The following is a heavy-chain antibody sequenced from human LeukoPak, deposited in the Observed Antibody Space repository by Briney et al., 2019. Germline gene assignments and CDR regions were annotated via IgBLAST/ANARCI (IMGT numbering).Heavy chain of an antibody. V-gene: IGHV3-23*01. D-gene: IGHD6-19*01. CDR2: ISGSGGNT. J-gene: IGHJ4*02. CDR3: ARGRAFLGQWLVQTRGEFDY. Sequence: GGSLRLSCAASGFTFSSYTMSWVRQAPGKGLEWVSAISGSGGNTYYADSVKGRFTISRDNSKNTLYLQMNSLRAEDTAVYYCARGRAFLGQWLVQTRGEFDYWGQGTLVTVSS. CDR1: GFTFSSYT.